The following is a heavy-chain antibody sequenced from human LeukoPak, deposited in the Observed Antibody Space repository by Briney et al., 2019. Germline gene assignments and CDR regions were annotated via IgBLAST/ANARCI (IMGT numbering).Heavy chain of an antibody. V-gene: IGHV1-8*01. J-gene: IGHJ6*03. CDR2: MNPNSGNT. Sequence: ASVKVSCKASGYTFTSYDINWVRQATGQGLEWMGWMNPNSGNTGYAQKFQGRVTMTRNTSISTAYMELSSLRSEDTAVYYCARSVTMLSYPYYYYYYMDVWGKGTTVTISS. D-gene: IGHD3-10*01. CDR3: ARSVTMLSYPYYYYYYMDV. CDR1: GYTFTSYD.